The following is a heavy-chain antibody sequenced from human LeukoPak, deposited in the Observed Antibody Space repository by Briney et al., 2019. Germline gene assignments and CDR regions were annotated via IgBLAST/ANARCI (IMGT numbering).Heavy chain of an antibody. CDR1: GDTFSRYA. J-gene: IGHJ6*03. Sequence: ASVKVSCKASGDTFSRYAISWVRQAPGQGLEWMGWMNPNSGNTGYAQKFQGRVTITRNTSISTAYMELSSLRSEDTAVYYCARGVVEVGATRYYYYYMDVWGKGTTVTVSS. CDR2: MNPNSGNT. CDR3: ARGVVEVGATRYYYYYMDV. D-gene: IGHD1-26*01. V-gene: IGHV1-8*03.